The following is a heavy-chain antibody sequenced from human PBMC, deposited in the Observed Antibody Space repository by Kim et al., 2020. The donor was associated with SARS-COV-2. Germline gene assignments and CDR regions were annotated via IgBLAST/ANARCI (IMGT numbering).Heavy chain of an antibody. V-gene: IGHV3-74*01. J-gene: IGHJ6*02. CDR1: RFTFKNYE. CDR2: VSIVGRIT. Sequence: GGSLRLSCAVSRFTFKNYEIKGVGHATGKWLGWVSLVSIVGRITNYADSVKGRSTMSRDNAENTLYLQMNSLRAEDTAVYYCARGFFRDGFDVWGQGTTVTVSS. D-gene: IGHD3-10*01. CDR3: ARGFFRDGFDV.